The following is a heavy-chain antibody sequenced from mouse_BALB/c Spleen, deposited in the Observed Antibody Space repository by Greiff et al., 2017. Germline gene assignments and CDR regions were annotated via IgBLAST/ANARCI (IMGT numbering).Heavy chain of an antibody. CDR3: ARDGYNAMDY. CDR2: ISYSGST. V-gene: IGHV3-2*02. J-gene: IGHJ4*01. CDR1: GYSITSDYA. Sequence: EVQLQQSGPGLVKPSQSLSLTCTVTGYSITSDYAWNWIRQFPGNILAWLGFISYSGSTSYNPSLKRRISITRDTSKNPFFLQLNSVTTEDTATYYCARDGYNAMDYWGQGTSVTVSS.